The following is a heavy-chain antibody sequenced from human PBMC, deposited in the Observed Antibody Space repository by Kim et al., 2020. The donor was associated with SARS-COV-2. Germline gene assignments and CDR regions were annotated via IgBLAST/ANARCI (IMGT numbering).Heavy chain of an antibody. V-gene: IGHV3-30*01. J-gene: IGHJ4*02. CDR3: ARDLIMRLALGFDY. Sequence: ADAVKGRFTISRDNSKNTLYLQMNSLRAEDTAVYYCARDLIMRLALGFDYWGQGTLVTVSS. D-gene: IGHD3-10*01.